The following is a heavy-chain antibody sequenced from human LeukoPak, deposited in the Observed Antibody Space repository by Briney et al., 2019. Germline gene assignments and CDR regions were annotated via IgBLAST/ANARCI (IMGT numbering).Heavy chain of an antibody. J-gene: IGHJ4*02. CDR2: IYYSGAT. CDR1: GGSISTYY. CDR3: ARGVYIAAAQYGF. D-gene: IGHD6-13*01. Sequence: SETLSLTCTVSGGSISTYYWNWIRQPPGKGLEWIGYIYYSGATNYNPSLKSRVTISVDTSRNQFSLKLSSVTAADTAVYYCARGVYIAAAQYGFWGQGTLVTVSS. V-gene: IGHV4-59*01.